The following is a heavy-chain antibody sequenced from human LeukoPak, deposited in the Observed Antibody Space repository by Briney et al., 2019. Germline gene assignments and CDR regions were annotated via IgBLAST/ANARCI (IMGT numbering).Heavy chain of an antibody. Sequence: GASVKVSCKASGYTLTSYYMHWVRQAPGQGLEWMGIINPSGGSTSYAQKFQGRVTMTRDTSISTAYMELSRLRSDDTAVYYCARDALGIAAAGTPFDPWGQGTLVTVSS. V-gene: IGHV1-46*01. D-gene: IGHD6-13*01. CDR1: GYTLTSYY. CDR3: ARDALGIAAAGTPFDP. J-gene: IGHJ5*02. CDR2: INPSGGST.